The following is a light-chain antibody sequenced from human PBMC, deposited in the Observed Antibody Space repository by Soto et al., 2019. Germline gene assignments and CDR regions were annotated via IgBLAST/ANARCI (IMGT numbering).Light chain of an antibody. CDR1: QSVSTR. J-gene: IGKJ4*01. CDR2: DAS. Sequence: DIQMTQSPSTLSASVGDRVTITCRASQSVSTRLAWYQQKPGKAPKVLIYDASSWAGGVPSRFTGSGSGTEFTLTISSLQPEDFATYYCQQFNSYPLTFGGGTKVDIK. CDR3: QQFNSYPLT. V-gene: IGKV1-5*01.